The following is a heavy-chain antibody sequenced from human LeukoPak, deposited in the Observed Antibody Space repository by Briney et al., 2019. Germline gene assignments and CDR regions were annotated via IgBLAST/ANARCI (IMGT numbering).Heavy chain of an antibody. CDR3: ARGNMEWLPFDY. J-gene: IGHJ4*02. V-gene: IGHV1-2*02. Sequence: ASAKVSCKASGYSFTGYFIHWVRQAPGQGLEWMGWINPNSGGTKYTQKFQGRVTMTRDTSISTAYMELSRLRSDDRAVYYCARGNMEWLPFDYWGQGTLVTVSS. CDR1: GYSFTGYF. D-gene: IGHD5-12*01. CDR2: INPNSGGT.